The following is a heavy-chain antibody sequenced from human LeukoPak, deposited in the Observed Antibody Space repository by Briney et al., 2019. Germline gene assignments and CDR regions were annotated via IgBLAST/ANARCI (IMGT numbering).Heavy chain of an antibody. CDR1: GFTFSSYS. J-gene: IGHJ5*02. CDR3: ARGTYSWKTDPRGFDP. CDR2: ISSTSYYI. V-gene: IGHV3-21*01. D-gene: IGHD1-1*01. Sequence: GGSLRLSCAASGFTFSSYSMNWVRQAPGKGLEWVSSISSTSYYIYYADSVKGRFTISRDNAKNSLYLQMTSLRAEDTAVYYCARGTYSWKTDPRGFDPWGQGTLVTVSS.